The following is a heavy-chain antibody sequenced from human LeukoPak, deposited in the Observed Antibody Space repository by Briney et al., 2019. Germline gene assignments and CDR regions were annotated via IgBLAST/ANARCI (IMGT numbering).Heavy chain of an antibody. CDR1: GFTFSSYT. Sequence: GGSLRLSCAASGFTFSSYTMTWVRQAPGKGLEWVSAITGGGGTTYYADSVKGRFTISRDNSKNTVYLQMNSLRAEDTAIYYCAKDGLQQWLYFFDYWGQGTLVTVSS. CDR3: AKDGLQQWLYFFDY. V-gene: IGHV3-23*01. D-gene: IGHD3-22*01. J-gene: IGHJ4*02. CDR2: ITGGGGTT.